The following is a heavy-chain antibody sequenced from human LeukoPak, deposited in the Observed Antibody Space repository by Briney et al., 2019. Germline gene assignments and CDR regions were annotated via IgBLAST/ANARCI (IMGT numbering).Heavy chain of an antibody. J-gene: IGHJ4*02. CDR3: ARAPTTGGDNHFDF. CDR2: MYYSGST. D-gene: IGHD1-14*01. V-gene: IGHV4-30-4*01. CDR1: GGSISSGDYY. Sequence: SETLSLTCTVSGGSISSGDYYWSWNRQPPGKGLEWIGYMYYSGSTYYNPSLKSRATISVDTSKNQFSLKLSSVTAADTAVYYCARAPTTGGDNHFDFWGQGTLVTVSS.